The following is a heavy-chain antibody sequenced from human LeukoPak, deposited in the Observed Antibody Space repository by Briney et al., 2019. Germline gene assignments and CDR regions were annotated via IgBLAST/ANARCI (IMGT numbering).Heavy chain of an antibody. Sequence: SETLSLTCTVSGGSISSGGYYWSWIRQHPGKGLEWIGYIYYSGSTYYNPSLKSRVTISVDTSKNQFSLKLSSVTAADTAVYYCARDKRGVGGIDYWGQGTLVTVSS. CDR1: GGSISSGGYY. J-gene: IGHJ4*02. V-gene: IGHV4-31*03. D-gene: IGHD1-26*01. CDR3: ARDKRGVGGIDY. CDR2: IYYSGST.